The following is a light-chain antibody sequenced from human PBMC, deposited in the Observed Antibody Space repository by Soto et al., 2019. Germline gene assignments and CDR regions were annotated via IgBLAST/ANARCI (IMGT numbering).Light chain of an antibody. CDR2: SAS. CDR3: QQFNIYPLT. J-gene: IGKJ4*01. CDR1: QGISST. V-gene: IGKV1-13*02. Sequence: AVQLTQSPSSLSASVGDKVTITCRASQGISSTLAWYQQKPGKAPKLLISSASSLQSGVPSRFSGSGSGTDVTLTISSLQSEDFATYYCQQFNIYPLTFGGGTRVESK.